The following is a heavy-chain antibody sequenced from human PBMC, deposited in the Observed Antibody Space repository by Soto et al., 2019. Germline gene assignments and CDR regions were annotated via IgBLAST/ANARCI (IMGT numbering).Heavy chain of an antibody. Sequence: ASVKVSCKASGYTFTSYGISWVRQAPGQGLEWMGWINTNTGNPTYAQGFTGRFVFSLDTSVSTAYLQICSLKAEDTAVYYCAREINWNYVELDHNWFDPWGQGTLVTVSS. CDR2: INTNTGNP. V-gene: IGHV7-4-1*01. D-gene: IGHD1-7*01. J-gene: IGHJ5*02. CDR1: GYTFTSYG. CDR3: AREINWNYVELDHNWFDP.